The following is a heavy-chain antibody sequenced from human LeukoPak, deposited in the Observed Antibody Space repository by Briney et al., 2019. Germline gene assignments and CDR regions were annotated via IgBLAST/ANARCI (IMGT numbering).Heavy chain of an antibody. J-gene: IGHJ4*02. D-gene: IGHD6-19*01. CDR3: ARRGASSGGLDY. Sequence: GGSLRLSCAASGFTFSSYSMTWVRQAPGKGLEWVSYISSSSRTIYYTDSVKGRFTISRDNAKNSLYLQMNSLRAEDTAVYYCARRGASSGGLDYWGQGTLVTVSS. CDR2: ISSSSRTI. CDR1: GFTFSSYS. V-gene: IGHV3-48*01.